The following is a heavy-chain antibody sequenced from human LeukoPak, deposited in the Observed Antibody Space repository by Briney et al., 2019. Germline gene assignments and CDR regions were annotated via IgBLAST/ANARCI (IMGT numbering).Heavy chain of an antibody. CDR1: GGSISSVAYY. CDR3: AKSHLGVPRDY. V-gene: IGHV4-39*01. CDR2: IHNTGST. J-gene: IGHJ4*02. Sequence: KPSETLSLTCTVSGGSISSVAYYWGWIRQPPGKGLEWIATIHNTGSTYYNPSLKSRITISIDASRNQISLELNSVTAADTAIYYCAKSHLGVPRDYWGQGTLVTVSS. D-gene: IGHD3-3*01.